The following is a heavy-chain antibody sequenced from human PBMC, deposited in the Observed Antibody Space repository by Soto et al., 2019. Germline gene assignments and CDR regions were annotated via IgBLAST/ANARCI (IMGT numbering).Heavy chain of an antibody. J-gene: IGHJ1*01. D-gene: IGHD3-22*01. CDR3: ARGRNYYDSSGTLEYFQH. CDR2: IYYSGST. Sequence: SETLSLTCTVSGGSISSGGYYWSWIRQHPGKGLEWIGYIYYSGSTYYNPSLKSRVTISVDTSKNQFSLKLSSVTAADTAVYYCARGRNYYDSSGTLEYFQHWGQGTMVTVSS. V-gene: IGHV4-31*03. CDR1: GGSISSGGYY.